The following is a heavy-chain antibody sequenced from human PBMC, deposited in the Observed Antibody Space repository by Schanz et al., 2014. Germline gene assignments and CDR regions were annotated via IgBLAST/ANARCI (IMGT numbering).Heavy chain of an antibody. Sequence: QVQLQESGPGLVKPSATLTLTCDVSGVSITTSNWWSWVRQPPGKGLEWIGEVFHSGISNSNPSLKRRVTMSIDTSENQFSLNLRSVTGADTAVYYCARLVGPSFYYGMDVWGQGTTVTVSS. D-gene: IGHD2-15*01. V-gene: IGHV4-4*02. J-gene: IGHJ6*02. CDR1: GVSITTSNW. CDR3: ARLVGPSFYYGMDV. CDR2: VFHSGIS.